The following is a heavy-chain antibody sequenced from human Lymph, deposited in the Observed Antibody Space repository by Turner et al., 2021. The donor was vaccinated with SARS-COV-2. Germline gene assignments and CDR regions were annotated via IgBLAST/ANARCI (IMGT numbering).Heavy chain of an antibody. Sequence: EVQLVESGGGLVKPGGFLRLSLAASGFTFSTYSMNWVRQAPGKGLEWISSISSSSSYIYYADSVKGRFTISRDDAKNSLYLQMNSLRAEDTAVYYCARDIPTTADYFDYWGQGTLVTVSS. V-gene: IGHV3-21*01. CDR1: GFTFSTYS. CDR3: ARDIPTTADYFDY. CDR2: ISSSSSYI. J-gene: IGHJ4*02. D-gene: IGHD4-17*01.